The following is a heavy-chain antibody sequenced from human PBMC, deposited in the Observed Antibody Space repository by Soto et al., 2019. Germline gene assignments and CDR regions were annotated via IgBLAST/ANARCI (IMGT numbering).Heavy chain of an antibody. Sequence: PSETLSLTCTVSGGSIISGGYYWSWVRQHSGKGLEWIGYIYYSGSTYYNPSLKSRVTISVDTSKNQFSLKLSSVTAADTAVYYCAREKSHTIFGVVTGGGNWFDPWGQGTLVTVSS. CDR3: AREKSHTIFGVVTGGGNWFDP. J-gene: IGHJ5*02. D-gene: IGHD3-3*01. CDR1: GGSIISGGYY. V-gene: IGHV4-31*03. CDR2: IYYSGST.